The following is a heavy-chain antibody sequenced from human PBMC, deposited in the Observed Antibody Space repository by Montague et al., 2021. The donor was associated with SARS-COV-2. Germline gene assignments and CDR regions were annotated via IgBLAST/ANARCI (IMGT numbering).Heavy chain of an antibody. D-gene: IGHD3-9*01. Sequence: TLSLTCTVSGGSISYGGYFWNWIRQHPGKGLEWIGYIDKSGTTQYNPSLKSRVTISLDTSKKQISLKLNSVTVADTAVFFCARGRPVQGSFRHFDSISSGALDIWAQGSLVIVSS. CDR3: ARGRPVQGSFRHFDSISSGALDI. J-gene: IGHJ3*02. V-gene: IGHV4-31*03. CDR2: IDKSGTT. CDR1: GGSISYGGYF.